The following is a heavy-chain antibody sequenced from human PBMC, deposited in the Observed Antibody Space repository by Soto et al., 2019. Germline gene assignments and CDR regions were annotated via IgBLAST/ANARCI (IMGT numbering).Heavy chain of an antibody. Sequence: QVQLVESGGGVVQPGRSLRLSCAASGFTFSSYGMHWVRQAPGKGLEWVAVISYDGSNKYYADSVKGRFTISRDNSKNTLYLQMNSLRAEDTAVSYGAAPEGLRFDYWGQGTLVTVSS. CDR2: ISYDGSNK. CDR1: GFTFSSYG. CDR3: AAPEGLRFDY. V-gene: IGHV3-30*03. J-gene: IGHJ4*02.